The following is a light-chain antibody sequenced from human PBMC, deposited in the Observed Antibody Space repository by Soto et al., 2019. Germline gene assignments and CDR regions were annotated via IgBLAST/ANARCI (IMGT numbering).Light chain of an antibody. CDR1: QSVYKY. CDR2: DAS. J-gene: IGKJ5*01. V-gene: IGKV3-11*01. CDR3: QQRSDWPIT. Sequence: EIVLTQSPATLSLSPGERATLSCRASQSVYKYLAWYQQKPGQAPRLLIYDASNRATGIPARFSGSGSGTDFTLTVSSPEPEDFAVYYCQQRSDWPITFGQGTRLEIK.